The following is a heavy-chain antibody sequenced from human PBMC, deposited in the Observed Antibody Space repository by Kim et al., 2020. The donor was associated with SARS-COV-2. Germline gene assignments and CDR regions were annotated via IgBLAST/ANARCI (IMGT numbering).Heavy chain of an antibody. CDR2: INPNTGGT. Sequence: ASVKVSCKASGYTFTGYYMHWVRQVPGQGLEWMGWINPNTGGTNYAQKFQGRVSMTRDTSIRTAYMELSSLRSDDTAVYFCARVGSGSSPFDSWGQGTLVTVSS. CDR1: GYTFTGYY. D-gene: IGHD1-26*01. J-gene: IGHJ4*02. CDR3: ARVGSGSSPFDS. V-gene: IGHV1-2*02.